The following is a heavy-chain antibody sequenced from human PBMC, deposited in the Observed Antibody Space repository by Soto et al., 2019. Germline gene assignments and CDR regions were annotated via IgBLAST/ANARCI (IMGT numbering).Heavy chain of an antibody. J-gene: IGHJ4*02. D-gene: IGHD1-7*01. CDR2: MSGSGDST. CDR3: AKVLGLDLQRDYYLDY. CDR1: RFTLSIYA. Sequence: EVHLLESGGRLVQPGGSLRLSCAASRFTLSIYAMSWVRQAPGKGLEWVSGMSGSGDSTYYADFVKGRFTIYRDNSKNTLFLQKNSLRADDTAVYYCAKVLGLDLQRDYYLDYGSQGTLVTFAS. V-gene: IGHV3-23*01.